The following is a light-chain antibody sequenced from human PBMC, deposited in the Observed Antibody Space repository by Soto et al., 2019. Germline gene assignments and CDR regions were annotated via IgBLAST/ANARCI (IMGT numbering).Light chain of an antibody. J-gene: IGLJ1*01. Sequence: QSVLTQPPSVSGAPGQRVTISCTGNSSNIGAGYDVHWYQQLPGEAPKLVIYGSTSRPSGVPDRFSGSKSGTSASLAITGLQAEDEADLYCKSFDSSVSGSRVLGTGPKLT. V-gene: IGLV1-40*01. CDR2: GST. CDR3: KSFDSSVSGSRV. CDR1: SSNIGAGYD.